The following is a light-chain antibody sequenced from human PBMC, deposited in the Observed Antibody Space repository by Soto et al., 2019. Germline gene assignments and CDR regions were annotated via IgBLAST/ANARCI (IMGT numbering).Light chain of an antibody. CDR1: QSVSSNY. CDR2: GAS. CDR3: QQYGSSPFT. V-gene: IGKV3-20*01. Sequence: EIVLTQSPGTLSLSPGERATLSCRASQSVSSNYLTWYQQKPGQAPRLLIHGASSRATGIPDRLSGSGSGTDFTLTISSLEPEDFAVYYCQQYGSSPFTFGPGTKVDIK. J-gene: IGKJ3*01.